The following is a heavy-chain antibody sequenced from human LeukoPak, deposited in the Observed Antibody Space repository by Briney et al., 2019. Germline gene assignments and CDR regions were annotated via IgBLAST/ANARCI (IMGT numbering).Heavy chain of an antibody. Sequence: PAGGSLRLSCAASGFSFSSYWMSWVRQAPGKGLEWVADIKQDGSEKYYVDSVKGRFTISRDNAKKSLYLQMDSLRADDTAVYYCVKDSPPRYSGSPPAYWGQGTLVTVSS. CDR1: GFSFSSYW. V-gene: IGHV3-7*03. CDR2: IKQDGSEK. D-gene: IGHD1-26*01. J-gene: IGHJ4*02. CDR3: VKDSPPRYSGSPPAY.